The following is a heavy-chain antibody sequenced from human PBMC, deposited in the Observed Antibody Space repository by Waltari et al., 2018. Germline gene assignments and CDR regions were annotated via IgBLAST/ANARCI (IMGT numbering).Heavy chain of an antibody. J-gene: IGHJ4*02. CDR1: GGSISSGSYY. Sequence: QVQLQESGPGLVKPSQTLSLTCTVSGGSISSGSYYWGWIRQPAGKGLEWIGRIYTSGSTNYNPSLKSRVTISVDTSKNQFSLKLSSVTAADTAVYYCARGPLLSKVDYWGQGTLVTVSS. V-gene: IGHV4-61*02. CDR2: IYTSGST. D-gene: IGHD1-26*01. CDR3: ARGPLLSKVDY.